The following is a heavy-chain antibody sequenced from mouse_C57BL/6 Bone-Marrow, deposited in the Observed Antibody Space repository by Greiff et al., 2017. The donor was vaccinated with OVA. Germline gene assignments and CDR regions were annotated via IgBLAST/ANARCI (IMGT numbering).Heavy chain of an antibody. D-gene: IGHD4-1*02. Sequence: VQLQQSGPGLVQPSQSLSITCTVSGFSLTSYGVHWVRQSPGKGLEWLGVIWSGGSTDYHAAFISRLRISKDNSKSQVFFKMNSLQADDTAIYYCASSTGTTRAMDYWGQGTSVTVSS. J-gene: IGHJ4*01. CDR3: ASSTGTTRAMDY. CDR1: GFSLTSYG. CDR2: IWSGGST. V-gene: IGHV2-2*01.